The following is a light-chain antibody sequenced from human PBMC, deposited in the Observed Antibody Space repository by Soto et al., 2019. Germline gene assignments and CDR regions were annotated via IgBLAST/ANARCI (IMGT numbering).Light chain of an antibody. Sequence: ENVLTQSPGILSLSPGERATLSCRATQSVTNRYFAWYQQKPGQAPRLLIYGISSRATDIPDRFSGSGTGPDFTLTISRLEPEDVVGYYGQQYRTLPHTFGQGTKLEVK. J-gene: IGKJ2*01. CDR2: GIS. V-gene: IGKV3-20*01. CDR3: QQYRTLPHT. CDR1: QSVTNRY.